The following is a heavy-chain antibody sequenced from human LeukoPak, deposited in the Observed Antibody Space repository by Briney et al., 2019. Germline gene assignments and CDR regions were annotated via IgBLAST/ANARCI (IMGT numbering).Heavy chain of an antibody. D-gene: IGHD3-3*01. CDR1: GYTFTSYG. V-gene: IGHV1-18*01. Sequence: ASVTVSCKASGYTFTSYGISWVRQAPGQGLEWMGWISAYNGNTNYAQKLQGRVTMTTDTSTSTAYMELRSLRSDDTAVYYCARDAPRFDAFDIWGQGTMVTVSS. J-gene: IGHJ3*02. CDR2: ISAYNGNT. CDR3: ARDAPRFDAFDI.